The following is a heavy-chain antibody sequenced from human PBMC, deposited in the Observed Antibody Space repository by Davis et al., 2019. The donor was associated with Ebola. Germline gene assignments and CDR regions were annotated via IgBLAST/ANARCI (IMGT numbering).Heavy chain of an antibody. D-gene: IGHD6-19*01. V-gene: IGHV3-30*02. Sequence: GESLKISCAASGFTFNSYGMHWVRQAPGKGLEWVSFIRYDGSDKYYEDSVKGRFTISRDSSKNMVYLQMNSLRSEDAAVYYCGRNDMSSGWYGIDYWGQGTLVTVSS. J-gene: IGHJ4*02. CDR1: GFTFNSYG. CDR2: IRYDGSDK. CDR3: GRNDMSSGWYGIDY.